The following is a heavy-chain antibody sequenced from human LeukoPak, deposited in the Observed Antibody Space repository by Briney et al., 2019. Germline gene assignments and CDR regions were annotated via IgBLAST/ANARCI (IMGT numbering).Heavy chain of an antibody. Sequence: GASVTVSCKASANIFTTFSVSWVRQAPGQGLEWMGRIIPILGIANYAQKFQGRVTITADKSTSTAYMELSSLRSEDTAVYYCARGQVPAAMAPFDYWGQGTLVTVSS. CDR1: ANIFTTFS. J-gene: IGHJ4*02. CDR3: ARGQVPAAMAPFDY. D-gene: IGHD2-2*01. CDR2: IIPILGIA. V-gene: IGHV1-69*04.